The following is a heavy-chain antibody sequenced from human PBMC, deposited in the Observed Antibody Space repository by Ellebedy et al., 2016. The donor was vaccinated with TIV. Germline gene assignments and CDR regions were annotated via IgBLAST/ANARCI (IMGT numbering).Heavy chain of an antibody. Sequence: AASVKVSCKASGGTFSHYAISWVRQAPGQGLEWMGGLIPIFGTPNYAQKFQGRVTITADESTSTAYMELSSLRSEDTALYYCARDRIGRQWLALFYWGQGTLVTVSS. D-gene: IGHD6-19*01. CDR1: GGTFSHYA. J-gene: IGHJ4*02. V-gene: IGHV1-69*13. CDR2: LIPIFGTP. CDR3: ARDRIGRQWLALFY.